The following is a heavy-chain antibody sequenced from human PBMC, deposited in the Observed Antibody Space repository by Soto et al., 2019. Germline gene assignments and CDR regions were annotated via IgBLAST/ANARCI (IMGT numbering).Heavy chain of an antibody. D-gene: IGHD3-10*01. CDR2: IYYSGST. V-gene: IGHV4-59*01. CDR1: GGSISSYY. CDR3: ARDLATSYYGSGSYYYYYMDV. J-gene: IGHJ6*03. Sequence: PSETLSLTCTVSGGSISSYYWSWIRQPPGKGLEWIGYIYYSGSTNYNHSLKSRVNISVDTSKNQISQKQSSVTAADTAVYYCARDLATSYYGSGSYYYYYMDVWGKGTTVTVSS.